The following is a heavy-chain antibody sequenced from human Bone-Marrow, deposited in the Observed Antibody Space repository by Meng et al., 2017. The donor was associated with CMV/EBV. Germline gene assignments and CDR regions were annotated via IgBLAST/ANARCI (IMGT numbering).Heavy chain of an antibody. V-gene: IGHV3-7*01. D-gene: IGHD2-2*02. CDR2: IKQDGSEK. CDR3: ARDRGVVVPAAIVRDY. J-gene: IGHJ4*02. CDR1: GFTFSSYW. Sequence: GESLKISCAASGFTFSSYWMSWVRQAPGKGLEWVANIKQDGSEKYYVDSVKGRFTISRDNAKNSLYLQMNSLRAEDTAVYYCARDRGVVVPAAIVRDYWGQGKLVNVDS.